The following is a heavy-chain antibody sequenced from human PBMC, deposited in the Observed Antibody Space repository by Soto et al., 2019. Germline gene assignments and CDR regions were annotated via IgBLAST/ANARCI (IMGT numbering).Heavy chain of an antibody. Sequence: QVQLVQSGAEVKKPGSSVKVSCKASGGTFSSYALSWVRQAPGQGLEWMGGIIPIFGTANYAQKFQGRVTITADESTSTAYRELSSLRSEDTALNYCARGREYYYDSSGYRYWGQGNLITVSS. CDR2: IIPIFGTA. D-gene: IGHD3-22*01. J-gene: IGHJ4*02. CDR1: GGTFSSYA. V-gene: IGHV1-69*12. CDR3: ARGREYYYDSSGYRY.